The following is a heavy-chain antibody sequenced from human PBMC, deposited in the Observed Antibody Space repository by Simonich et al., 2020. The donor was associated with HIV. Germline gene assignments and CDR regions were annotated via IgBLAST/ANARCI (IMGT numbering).Heavy chain of an antibody. CDR3: ARHRPSGNYLYEVDYFDF. J-gene: IGHJ4*02. Sequence: VQLQQWGAGLLKPSETLSLTCAVYGGSFSGYSWSWIRQPPGKGLEWLGEISHVGGNNKNPSLKSRVTISVDTSKKQISLRLSSVTAADTALYYCARHRPSGNYLYEVDYFDFWGQGTLVTVSS. V-gene: IGHV4-34*02. CDR1: GGSFSGYS. CDR2: ISHVGGN. D-gene: IGHD1-26*01.